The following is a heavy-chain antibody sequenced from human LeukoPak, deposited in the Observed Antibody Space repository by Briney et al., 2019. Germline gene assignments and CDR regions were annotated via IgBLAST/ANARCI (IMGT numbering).Heavy chain of an antibody. Sequence: GGSLRLSCEASGFTFSTFTMIWVRQPPGKGLEWVSSIFPSGGEIHYADSVRGRFTISRDNSKSTLSLQMNSLRAEDTAIYYCATYRQVLLPFESWGQGTLVTVSS. J-gene: IGHJ4*02. V-gene: IGHV3-23*01. CDR2: IFPSGGEI. CDR1: GFTFSTFT. CDR3: ATYRQVLLPFES. D-gene: IGHD2-8*02.